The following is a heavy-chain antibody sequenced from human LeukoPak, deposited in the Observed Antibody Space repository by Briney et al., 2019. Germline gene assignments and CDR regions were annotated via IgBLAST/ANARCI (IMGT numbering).Heavy chain of an antibody. Sequence: ASVKVSCKASGYTFSDYYIHWVRQAPGQGLEYMGWINPNTGGASYAQKFRVRVTMTRDTSSSAVYMQLSTLTSDDTAVYSCARGRPSAEPPDHWGQGTLVAVSS. V-gene: IGHV1-2*02. D-gene: IGHD6-6*01. CDR3: ARGRPSAEPPDH. CDR1: GYTFSDYY. J-gene: IGHJ4*02. CDR2: INPNTGGA.